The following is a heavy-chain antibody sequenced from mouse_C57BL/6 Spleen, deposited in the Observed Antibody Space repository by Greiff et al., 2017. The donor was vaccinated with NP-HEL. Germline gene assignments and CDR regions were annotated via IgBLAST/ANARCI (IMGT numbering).Heavy chain of an antibody. Sequence: VKLVESGPGLVAPSQSLSITCTVSGFSLTSYAISWVRQPPGKGLEWLGVIWTGGGTNYNSALKSRLSISKDNSKSQVFLKMNSLQTDDTARYYCASPLRGSSYAEWYFDVWGTGTTVTVSS. V-gene: IGHV2-9-1*01. CDR1: GFSLTSYA. J-gene: IGHJ1*03. CDR3: ASPLRGSSYAEWYFDV. CDR2: IWTGGGT. D-gene: IGHD1-1*01.